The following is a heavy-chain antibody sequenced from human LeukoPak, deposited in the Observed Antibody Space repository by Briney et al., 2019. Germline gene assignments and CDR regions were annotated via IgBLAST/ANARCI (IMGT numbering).Heavy chain of an antibody. CDR3: ASLGDYGEGDY. CDR1: GGSFSGYY. D-gene: IGHD4-17*01. CDR2: INHSGST. V-gene: IGHV4-34*01. Sequence: PSETLSLTCAVYGGSFSGYYWSWIRQPPGKGLEWIGEINHSGSTNYNPSLKSRVTIAVDTSKNQFSLKLSSVTAADTAVYYCASLGDYGEGDYWGQGTLVTVSS. J-gene: IGHJ4*02.